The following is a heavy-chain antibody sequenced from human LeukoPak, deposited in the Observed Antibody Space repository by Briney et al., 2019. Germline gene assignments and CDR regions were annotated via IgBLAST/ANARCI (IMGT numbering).Heavy chain of an antibody. J-gene: IGHJ4*02. V-gene: IGHV3-21*01. CDR2: ISSSSSYI. Sequence: GGSLRLSCAASGFTFSSYSMNWVRQAPGKGLEWVSSISSSSSYIYYADLVKGRFTISRDNAKNSLYLQMNSLRAEDTAVYYCARDRPERRNDYWGQGTLVTVSS. CDR3: ARDRPERRNDY. CDR1: GFTFSSYS. D-gene: IGHD1-1*01.